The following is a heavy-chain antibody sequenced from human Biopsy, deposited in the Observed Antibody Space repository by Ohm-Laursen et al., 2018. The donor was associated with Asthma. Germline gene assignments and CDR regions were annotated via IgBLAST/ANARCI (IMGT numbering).Heavy chain of an antibody. CDR1: GYNFISFA. D-gene: IGHD3-10*02. J-gene: IGHJ4*02. V-gene: IGHV1-3*04. CDR3: ARLVRGNYHSDY. Sequence: GASVKVSCKASGYNFISFAIHWVRQAPGQRLEWMGWVNTGNGDTKYSQKFQGRVTMTMNTSISTAYMELISLRSEDSAVYYCARLVRGNYHSDYWGQGTLVTVSS. CDR2: VNTGNGDT.